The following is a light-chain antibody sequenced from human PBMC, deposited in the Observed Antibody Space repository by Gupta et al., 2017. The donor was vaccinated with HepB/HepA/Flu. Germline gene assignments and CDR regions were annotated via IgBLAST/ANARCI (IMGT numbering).Light chain of an antibody. CDR1: QSVSNNF. J-gene: IGKJ1*01. V-gene: IGKV3-20*01. CDR2: GAS. Sequence: ENVLTQSPGTLSLSPGETATLSCRASQSVSNNFVAWYQQTPGQAPRLLIYGASNRATGIPDRFIGRGSGTDFTFTINRLEPEDFAVYHCQQYGSMPWTFGQGTKVEIK. CDR3: QQYGSMPWT.